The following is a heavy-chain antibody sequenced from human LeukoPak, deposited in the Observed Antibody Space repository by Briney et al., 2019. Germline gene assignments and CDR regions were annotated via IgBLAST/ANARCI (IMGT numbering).Heavy chain of an antibody. CDR2: IYYSGST. CDR1: GGSISSYY. D-gene: IGHD4/OR15-4a*01. J-gene: IGHJ3*02. V-gene: IGHV4-59*01. Sequence: SETLSLTCTVSGGSISSYYWNWIRQPPGKGLEWTGYIYYSGSTTYNPSLKSRVTISIDTSKNQFSLKLSSVTAADTAVYYCAKRLGAWSAFDIWGQGTMVSVSS. CDR3: AKRLGAWSAFDI.